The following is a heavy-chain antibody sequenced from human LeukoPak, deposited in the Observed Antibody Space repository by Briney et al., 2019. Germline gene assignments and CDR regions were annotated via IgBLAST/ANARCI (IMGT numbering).Heavy chain of an antibody. Sequence: GGSLRLSCAASGFIFSNYGMHWVRQAPGKGLEWVAVISYDGSNKYYADSVKGRFTISRDNSKNTLYLQMNSLRADDTAVYYCARSSLGTVTRLGDYWGQGTLVTVSS. CDR2: ISYDGSNK. CDR1: GFIFSNYG. V-gene: IGHV3-30*03. J-gene: IGHJ4*02. D-gene: IGHD4-17*01. CDR3: ARSSLGTVTRLGDY.